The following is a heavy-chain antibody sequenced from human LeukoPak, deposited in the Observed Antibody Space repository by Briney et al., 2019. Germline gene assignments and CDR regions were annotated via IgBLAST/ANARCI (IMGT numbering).Heavy chain of an antibody. CDR3: ASGSYYIHYYYYMDV. CDR2: IIPIFGTA. CDR1: GGTFSSYA. J-gene: IGHJ6*03. Sequence: SVKVSCKASGGTFSSYAISWVRQAPGQGLEWMGGIIPIFGTANYAQKFQGRVTITTDESTSTAYMELSSLRSEDTAVYYCASGSYYIHYYYYMDVWGKGTSVTVSS. D-gene: IGHD1-26*01. V-gene: IGHV1-69*05.